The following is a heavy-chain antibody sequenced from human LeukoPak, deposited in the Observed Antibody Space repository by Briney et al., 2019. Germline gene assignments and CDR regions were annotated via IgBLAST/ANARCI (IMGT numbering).Heavy chain of an antibody. CDR2: ISYDGSNK. V-gene: IGHV3-30*04. D-gene: IGHD6-13*01. CDR1: GFTFSSYA. J-gene: IGHJ5*02. CDR3: ARDPISDSSSWYTPWFDP. Sequence: GGSLRLSCAASGFTFSSYAMHWVRQAPGKGLEWVAVISYDGSNKYYADSVKGRFTISRDNSKNTLYLQVNSLRAEDTAVYYCARDPISDSSSWYTPWFDPWGQGTLVTVSS.